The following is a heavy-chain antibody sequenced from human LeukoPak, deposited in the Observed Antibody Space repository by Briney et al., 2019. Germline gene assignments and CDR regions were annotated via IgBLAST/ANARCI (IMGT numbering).Heavy chain of an antibody. CDR2: IHYTGGT. CDR1: GGSISGYY. V-gene: IGHV4-34*01. J-gene: IGHJ4*02. Sequence: SETLSLTWAVYGGSISGYYWSWIRQPPGKGLEWVGEIHYTGGTSYNPSLKSRATISIDTSKNQLSLKLSSVTAADTAVYYCARGNILSGYCFDFWGQGALVTVSS. D-gene: IGHD3-9*01. CDR3: ARGNILSGYCFDF.